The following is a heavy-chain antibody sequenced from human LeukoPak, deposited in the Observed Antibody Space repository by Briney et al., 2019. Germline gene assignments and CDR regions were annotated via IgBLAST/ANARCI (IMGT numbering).Heavy chain of an antibody. CDR3: ARARYETRIWPKSRYDYYHYMDV. CDR2: INAGNGNT. J-gene: IGHJ6*03. V-gene: IGHV1-3*03. D-gene: IGHD2-15*01. Sequence: ASVKVSCKASGYTFTSYDINWVRQAPGQRLEWMGWINAGNGNTKYSQEFQGRVTITRDTSASTVYMELSSLRSGDMAVYYCARARYETRIWPKSRYDYYHYMDVWGKGTTVTVSS. CDR1: GYTFTSYD.